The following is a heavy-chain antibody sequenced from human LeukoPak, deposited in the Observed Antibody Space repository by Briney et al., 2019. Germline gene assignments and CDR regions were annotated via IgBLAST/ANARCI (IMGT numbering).Heavy chain of an antibody. CDR3: ARDHPVGHSSGWYPFDY. Sequence: SVKVSCKASGGTFSIYTISWVRQAPGQGREWMGRIIPILGIANYAQKFQGRVTITADKSTSTAYMELSSLRSEDTAVYYCARDHPVGHSSGWYPFDYWGQGTLVTVSS. D-gene: IGHD6-19*01. J-gene: IGHJ4*02. CDR1: GGTFSIYT. V-gene: IGHV1-69*04. CDR2: IIPILGIA.